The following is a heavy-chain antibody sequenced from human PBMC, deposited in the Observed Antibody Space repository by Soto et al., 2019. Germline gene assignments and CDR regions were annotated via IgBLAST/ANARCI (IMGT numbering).Heavy chain of an antibody. D-gene: IGHD4-17*01. J-gene: IGHJ6*02. CDR3: ARERSTVTAQFYYYYGMDV. CDR1: GFSFSGYA. CDR2: MSDDGSVN. Sequence: QVQLVESGGGVVQPGGSLRLSCAASGFSFSGYAMHWVRQAPGKGLEWVAVMSDDGSVNYYSDSVEGRITISSDNSKNTLYLQMNSLISEDTSVYYCARERSTVTAQFYYYYGMDVWGQGTTVTVS. V-gene: IGHV3-30-3*01.